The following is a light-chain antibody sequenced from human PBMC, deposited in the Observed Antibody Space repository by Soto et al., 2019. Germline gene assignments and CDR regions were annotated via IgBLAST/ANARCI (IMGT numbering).Light chain of an antibody. CDR3: QHYDRSFT. Sequence: EIVLTQSPGTLSLSPGERATLSCRASQNVGSNYLAWYQQKPGQAPRLLIYGTSSRATGTPDRFSGSGSGTDFTLTISGLEPEDFAVYYCQHYDRSFTFGPGTKVDIK. V-gene: IGKV3-20*01. CDR1: QNVGSNY. CDR2: GTS. J-gene: IGKJ3*01.